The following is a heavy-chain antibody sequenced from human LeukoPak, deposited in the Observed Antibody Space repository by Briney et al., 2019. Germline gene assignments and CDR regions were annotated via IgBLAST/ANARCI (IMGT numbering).Heavy chain of an antibody. V-gene: IGHV3-7*01. J-gene: IGHJ4*02. CDR2: IKEYGSQI. CDR1: GFTFSNYW. CDR3: ARVGRVSTPRYSDY. D-gene: IGHD3-9*01. Sequence: GGSLRLSCVASGFTFSNYWMSWVRQAPGKGLEWVANIKEYGSQIYYVDSVKGRFTTYRDNAKNSVYLQMNSLRAEDTAVYYCARVGRVSTPRYSDYWGQGTLVTVSS.